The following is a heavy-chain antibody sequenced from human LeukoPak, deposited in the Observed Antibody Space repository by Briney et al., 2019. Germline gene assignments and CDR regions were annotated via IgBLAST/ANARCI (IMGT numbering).Heavy chain of an antibody. CDR2: IYPGDSDT. D-gene: IGHD4-17*01. Sequence: GESLKISCKGSGYSFTSYWIGWVRQMPGKGLEWIGIIYPGDSDTRYSPSFQGQVTISADKSISTAYLQWSSLKASDTAMYYCATPYGDYVHAFDIWGQGTMVTVSS. J-gene: IGHJ3*02. CDR3: ATPYGDYVHAFDI. CDR1: GYSFTSYW. V-gene: IGHV5-51*01.